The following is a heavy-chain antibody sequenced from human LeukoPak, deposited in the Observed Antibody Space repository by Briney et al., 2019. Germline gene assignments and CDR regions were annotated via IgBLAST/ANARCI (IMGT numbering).Heavy chain of an antibody. J-gene: IGHJ5*02. Sequence: SETLSLTCTVSGGSISSSSYYWGWIRQPPGKGLEWIGSIYYSGSTYYNPSLKSRVTISVDTSKNQFSLKLSSVTAADTAVYYCARDVEDSNWFDPWGRGTLVTVSS. V-gene: IGHV4-39*07. CDR1: GGSISSSSYY. CDR3: ARDVEDSNWFDP. D-gene: IGHD1-1*01. CDR2: IYYSGST.